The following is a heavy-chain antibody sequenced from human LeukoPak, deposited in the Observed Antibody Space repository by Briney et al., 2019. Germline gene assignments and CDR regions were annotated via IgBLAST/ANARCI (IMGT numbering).Heavy chain of an antibody. V-gene: IGHV1-2*04. Sequence: ASVKVSCKASGYTFTGCYMHWVRQAPGQGLEWMGWINPNSGGTNYAQKFQGWVTMTRDTSISTAYMELSRLRSDDTAVYYCARQYGDYYFDYWGRGTLVTVSS. D-gene: IGHD4-17*01. CDR3: ARQYGDYYFDY. CDR1: GYTFTGCY. J-gene: IGHJ4*02. CDR2: INPNSGGT.